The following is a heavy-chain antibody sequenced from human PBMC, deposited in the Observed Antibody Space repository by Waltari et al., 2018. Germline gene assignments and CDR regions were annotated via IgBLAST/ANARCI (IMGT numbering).Heavy chain of an antibody. J-gene: IGHJ4*02. CDR2: IKQDGSEK. D-gene: IGHD6-6*01. CDR3: ASSIAARPPPPDY. V-gene: IGHV3-7*01. Sequence: EVQLVESGGGLVQPGGSLRLSCAASGFTFSSYWRSWVRQAPGKGLEWVANIKQDGSEKYYVDSVKGRFTISRDNAKNSLYLQMNSLRAEDTAVYYCASSIAARPPPPDYWGQGTLVTVSS. CDR1: GFTFSSYW.